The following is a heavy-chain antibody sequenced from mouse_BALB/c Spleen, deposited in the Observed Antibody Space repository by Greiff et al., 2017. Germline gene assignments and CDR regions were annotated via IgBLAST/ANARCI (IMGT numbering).Heavy chain of an antibody. CDR3: ARSITTNAMDY. CDR2: IYPGNVNT. Sequence: VQLQQSGPELVKPGASVRISCKASGYTFKSYYIHWVKQRPGQGLEWIGWIYPGNVNTKYNEKFKGKATLTADKSSSTAYMQLSSLTSEDSAVYFCARSITTNAMDYWGQGTSVTVSS. CDR1: GYTFKSYY. J-gene: IGHJ4*01. V-gene: IGHV1S56*01. D-gene: IGHD2-4*01.